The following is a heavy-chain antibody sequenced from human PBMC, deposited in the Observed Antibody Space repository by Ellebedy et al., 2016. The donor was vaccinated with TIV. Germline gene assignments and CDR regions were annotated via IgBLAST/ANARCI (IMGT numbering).Heavy chain of an antibody. CDR2: IGGTGGTT. CDR1: GISLRSYA. J-gene: IGHJ4*02. CDR3: AKLPVAYNWNYADDY. Sequence: GESLKISCAASGISLRSYAMSWVRQAPGKGLGWVSTIGGTGGTTYYRESVKGRFTVSRDTSRNTLYLQMSSLRAEDTAVYYCAKLPVAYNWNYADDYWGQGTLVTVSS. D-gene: IGHD1-7*01. V-gene: IGHV3-23*01.